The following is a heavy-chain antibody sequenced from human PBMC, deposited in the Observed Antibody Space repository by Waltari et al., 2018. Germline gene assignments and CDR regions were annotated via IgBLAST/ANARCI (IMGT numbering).Heavy chain of an antibody. CDR1: GYTFTGYY. CDR3: ARVSHRGSSGFDY. V-gene: IGHV1-2*06. D-gene: IGHD6-19*01. CDR2: INPNSGGT. J-gene: IGHJ4*02. Sequence: QVQLVQSGAEVKKPGASVKVSCKASGYTFTGYYMHWVRQAPGQGLEWMGRINPNSGGTNYAQKFQGRVTMTSDTSISTAYMELSMLRSDDTAVYYCARVSHRGSSGFDYWGQGTLVTVSS.